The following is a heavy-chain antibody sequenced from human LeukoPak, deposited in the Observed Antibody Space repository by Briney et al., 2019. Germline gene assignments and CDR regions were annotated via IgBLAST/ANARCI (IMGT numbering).Heavy chain of an antibody. V-gene: IGHV1-18*01. CDR1: GYTFTTYG. Sequence: ASVKVSCKSSGYTFTTYGMTWVRQAPGQGLEWMGWINTYTGNTNYARNFQGRVTMTTDTSTSTAYMELRSLRSDDTAVYYCARNSHGYSSGWLQFNFDYWGQGTLVTVSS. J-gene: IGHJ4*02. CDR3: ARNSHGYSSGWLQFNFDY. CDR2: INTYTGNT. D-gene: IGHD6-19*01.